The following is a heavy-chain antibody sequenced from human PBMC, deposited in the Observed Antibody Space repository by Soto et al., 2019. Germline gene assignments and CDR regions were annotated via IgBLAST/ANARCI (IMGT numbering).Heavy chain of an antibody. Sequence: ASVKVSCKVSGYTLTELSMHWVRQAPGKGLEWMGGFDPEDGETIYAQKFQGRVTMTEDTSTDTAYMELSSLRSEDTAVYYCATDPKSLSSWHYAYWGQGTLVTVYS. V-gene: IGHV1-24*01. CDR1: GYTLTELS. J-gene: IGHJ4*02. D-gene: IGHD1-7*01. CDR3: ATDPKSLSSWHYAY. CDR2: FDPEDGET.